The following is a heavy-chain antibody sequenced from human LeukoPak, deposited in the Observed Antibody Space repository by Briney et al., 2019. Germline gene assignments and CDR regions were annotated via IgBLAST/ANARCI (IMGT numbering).Heavy chain of an antibody. Sequence: ASVKVSCKAYGYTFTGYYVPWVRQVPGQGLEWMGWINPNSGGTHSAQKFQGRVTMTRDTSISTAYMELSRLTSDDTAVYYCARWVGYSNWFDPWGQGTLVTVSS. V-gene: IGHV1-2*02. D-gene: IGHD2-15*01. CDR1: GYTFTGYY. CDR2: INPNSGGT. CDR3: ARWVGYSNWFDP. J-gene: IGHJ5*02.